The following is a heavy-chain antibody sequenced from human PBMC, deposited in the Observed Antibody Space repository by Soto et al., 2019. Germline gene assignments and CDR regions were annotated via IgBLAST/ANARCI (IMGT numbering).Heavy chain of an antibody. D-gene: IGHD2-21*02. CDR2: IYPGDSDT. CDR1: GYSFTSYW. J-gene: IGHJ2*01. Sequence: PGESLKISCKGSGYSFTSYWIGWVRQMPGKGLEWMGIIYPGDSDTRYSPSFQGQVTISADKSITTAYLQWNRLKASDTAIYYCARRTANPYWYFDLWGRGTLVTVSS. CDR3: ARRTANPYWYFDL. V-gene: IGHV5-51*01.